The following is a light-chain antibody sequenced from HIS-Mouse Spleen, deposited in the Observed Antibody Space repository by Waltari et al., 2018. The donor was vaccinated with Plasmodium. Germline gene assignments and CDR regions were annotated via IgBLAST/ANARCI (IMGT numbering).Light chain of an antibody. CDR1: QSVSSN. CDR2: GAS. J-gene: IGKJ3*01. V-gene: IGKV3-15*01. Sequence: EIVMTQSPATLSVSPGERATLSCRARQSVSSNLAWYQKKPGQAPRLLIYGASTRDTGIPARFSGSGSGTEFTLTISSLQSEDFAVYYCQQYNNWSFTFGPGTKVDIK. CDR3: QQYNNWSFT.